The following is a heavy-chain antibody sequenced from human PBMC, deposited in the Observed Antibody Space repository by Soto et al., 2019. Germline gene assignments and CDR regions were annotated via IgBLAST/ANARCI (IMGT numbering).Heavy chain of an antibody. J-gene: IGHJ4*02. CDR3: ARGVNDYGDYGGLDY. D-gene: IGHD4-17*01. Sequence: SETLSLTCTVSGGSISSSSYYWGWIRQPPGKGLEWIGYIYYSGTTNYNPSLESRVTMSVDTSKNQFSLKLSSVTAADTAVYYCARGVNDYGDYGGLDYWGQGTLVTVSS. CDR2: IYYSGTT. CDR1: GGSISSSSYY. V-gene: IGHV4-61*05.